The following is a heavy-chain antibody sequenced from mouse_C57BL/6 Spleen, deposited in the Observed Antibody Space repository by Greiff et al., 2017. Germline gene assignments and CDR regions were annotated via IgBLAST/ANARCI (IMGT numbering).Heavy chain of an antibody. J-gene: IGHJ2*01. Sequence: QVQLQQSGAELARPGASVKMSCKASGYTFTSYTMHWVKQRPGQGLEWIGYINPSSGYTKYNQKFKDKATLTADKSASTAYMQLSSLTSEDSAVYYCARIGRDYYFDYWGQGTTLTVSS. CDR1: GYTFTSYT. V-gene: IGHV1-4*01. CDR3: ARIGRDYYFDY. CDR2: INPSSGYT.